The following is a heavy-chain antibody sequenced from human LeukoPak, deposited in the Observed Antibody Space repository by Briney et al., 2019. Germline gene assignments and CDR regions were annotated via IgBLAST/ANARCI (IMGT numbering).Heavy chain of an antibody. D-gene: IGHD2-8*01. CDR2: INSDASST. V-gene: IGHV3-74*01. CDR3: ARVQGHPPNGLDV. CDR1: GFTFSSYW. J-gene: IGHJ3*01. Sequence: GESLKLSCAASGFTFSSYWMHWVRQAPGKGLVWVSRINSDASSTSYADSVKGRFTISRDNAKNTLYLQMNSLRAEDTAVYYCARVQGHPPNGLDVWGQGTMVTVSS.